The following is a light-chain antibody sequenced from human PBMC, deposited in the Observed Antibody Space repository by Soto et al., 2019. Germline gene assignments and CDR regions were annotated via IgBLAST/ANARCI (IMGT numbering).Light chain of an antibody. J-gene: IGKJ3*01. Sequence: EIVLTQSPGTLSLSPGERATLSCRASQSVSSSYLAWYQQRPGQAPRLLIFGASTRAIGIPGRFSGSGSGTDFTLTISRLEPEDFAVYYCQQYGSSPFTFGPGTKVDIK. CDR3: QQYGSSPFT. CDR1: QSVSSSY. V-gene: IGKV3-20*01. CDR2: GAS.